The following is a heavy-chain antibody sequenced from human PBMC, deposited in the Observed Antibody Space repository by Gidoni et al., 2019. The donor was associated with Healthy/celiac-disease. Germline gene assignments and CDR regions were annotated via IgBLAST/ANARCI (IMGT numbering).Heavy chain of an antibody. J-gene: IGHJ4*02. CDR3: ARGHIAVAGTVDY. CDR2: IYYSGST. V-gene: IGHV4-30-4*01. D-gene: IGHD6-19*01. Sequence: QVQLQESGPGLVKPSQTLSLTCTVSGGSISSGDYYWSWILQPPGKGLEWIGYIYYSGSTYYNPSLKSRVTISVDTSKNQFSLKLSSVTAADTAVYYCARGHIAVAGTVDYWGQGTLVTVSS. CDR1: GGSISSGDYY.